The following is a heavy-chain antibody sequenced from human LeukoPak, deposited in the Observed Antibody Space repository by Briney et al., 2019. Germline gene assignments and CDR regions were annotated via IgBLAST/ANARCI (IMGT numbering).Heavy chain of an antibody. V-gene: IGHV3-30*02. CDR1: GFTFSNYG. CDR2: VRSDGSND. CDR3: TRVTNSGYDSGNFDY. J-gene: IGHJ4*02. Sequence: GGSLRLSCAASGFTFSNYGIHWVRQAPGKGLEWVAFVRSDGSNDYYADSVKGRFTISRDNAKKSLFLQMNSLRAEDTAVYYCTRVTNSGYDSGNFDYWGQGTLVTVSS. D-gene: IGHD5-12*01.